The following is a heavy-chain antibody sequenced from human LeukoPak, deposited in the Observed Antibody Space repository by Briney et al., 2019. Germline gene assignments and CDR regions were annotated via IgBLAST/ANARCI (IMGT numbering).Heavy chain of an antibody. J-gene: IGHJ3*02. D-gene: IGHD3-10*01. CDR2: ISCSSTTI. CDR1: GFTFSNVW. Sequence: GGSLRLSCAASGFTFSNVWMSWVRQAPGKGLEWVSYISCSSTTIYYSDSVKGRFTASRDNARNSLYLQMNSLRAEDTAVYYCARGVLLWFGEFGNAFDIWGQGTMVTVSS. CDR3: ARGVLLWFGEFGNAFDI. V-gene: IGHV3-48*01.